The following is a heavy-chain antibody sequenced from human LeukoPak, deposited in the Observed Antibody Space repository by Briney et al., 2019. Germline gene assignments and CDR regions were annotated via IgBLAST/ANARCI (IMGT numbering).Heavy chain of an antibody. J-gene: IGHJ4*02. CDR3: ARDRQIAY. CDR2: IKQGGSEK. CDR1: GFTFSKYW. V-gene: IGHV3-7*01. Sequence: PGGSLRLSCAASGFTFSKYWLTWVRQAPGQGREWVANIKQGGSEKHYVDSVKGRFTISRDNAKNSLYLQMNSLRAEDTAVYYCARDRQIAYWGQGTLVTVSS.